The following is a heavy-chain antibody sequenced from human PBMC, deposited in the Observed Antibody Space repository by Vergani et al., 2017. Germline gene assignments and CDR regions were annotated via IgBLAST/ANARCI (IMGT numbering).Heavy chain of an antibody. V-gene: IGHV1-46*03. D-gene: IGHD5-18*01. J-gene: IGHJ4*02. CDR1: GYTFTSYY. Sequence: QVQLVQSGAEVKKPGASVKVSCKASGYTFTSYYMHWVRQAPGQGLEWMGIINPSGGSTSYAQKFQGRVTMTRDTSTSTVYMELSSLRSEDTAVYYCARVMADTAMVTPPIDYWGQGTLVTVSS. CDR3: ARVMADTAMVTPPIDY. CDR2: INPSGGST.